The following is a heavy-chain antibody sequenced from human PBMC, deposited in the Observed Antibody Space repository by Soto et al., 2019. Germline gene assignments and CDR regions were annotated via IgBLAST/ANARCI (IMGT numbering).Heavy chain of an antibody. CDR1: GFTFSSYG. D-gene: IGHD3-22*01. CDR2: ISYDGSNK. CDR3: AKDHGSGYYSVYEYFHH. Sequence: QVQLVESGGGVVQPGRSLRLSCAASGFTFSSYGMHWVRQAPGKGLEWVAVISYDGSNKYYADSVKGRFTISRDNSKNTLYLQMIRLRAEDTAVYYCAKDHGSGYYSVYEYFHHWGQGTLVTVSS. V-gene: IGHV3-30*18. J-gene: IGHJ1*01.